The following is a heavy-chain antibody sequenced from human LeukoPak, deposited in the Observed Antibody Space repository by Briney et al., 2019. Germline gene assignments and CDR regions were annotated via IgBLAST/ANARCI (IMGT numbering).Heavy chain of an antibody. Sequence: PGGSLRLSCAASGFTFSSYGMHWVRQAPGKGLEWVAFIRYDGSNKYYADSVKGRFTISRDNSKNTLYLQMNSLRADDTAVYYCARDSPGFGGVATIPDYWGQGTLVTVSS. D-gene: IGHD5-12*01. CDR3: ARDSPGFGGVATIPDY. J-gene: IGHJ4*02. CDR2: IRYDGSNK. CDR1: GFTFSSYG. V-gene: IGHV3-30*02.